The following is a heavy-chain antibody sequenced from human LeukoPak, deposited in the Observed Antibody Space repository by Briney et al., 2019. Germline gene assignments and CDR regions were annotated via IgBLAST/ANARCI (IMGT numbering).Heavy chain of an antibody. Sequence: GGSLRLSCATSGFNFDHYTIHWVRQAPGKGLEWVSLAGWAGGTTFYSDSVRGRFTISRDSGRKSVYLQMNSLTTDDTAFYFCAKELDTMFFDYWGQGALVTVSS. CDR2: AGWAGGTT. D-gene: IGHD3-10*02. CDR1: GFNFDHYT. V-gene: IGHV3-43*01. J-gene: IGHJ4*02. CDR3: AKELDTMFFDY.